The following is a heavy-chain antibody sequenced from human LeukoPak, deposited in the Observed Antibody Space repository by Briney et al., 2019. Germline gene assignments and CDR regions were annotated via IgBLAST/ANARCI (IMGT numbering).Heavy chain of an antibody. J-gene: IGHJ4*02. CDR1: GYSFTSYW. V-gene: IGHV5-51*01. D-gene: IGHD3-9*01. Sequence: GESLKISCKGSGYSFTSYWIGWVRQTPGKGLEWMGIIYPGDSDIRYSPSFEGQVTISADKSISTAYLQWSSLKASDTAMYYCARQNSLTGYRRTPTTYFDYWGQGTLVTVSS. CDR3: ARQNSLTGYRRTPTTYFDY. CDR2: IYPGDSDI.